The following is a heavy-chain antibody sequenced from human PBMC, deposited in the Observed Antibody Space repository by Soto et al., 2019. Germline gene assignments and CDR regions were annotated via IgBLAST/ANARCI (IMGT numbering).Heavy chain of an antibody. CDR3: ARGRGGYSYGSGYYYRMDV. CDR2: INHSGST. V-gene: IGHV4-34*01. Sequence: PSETLSLTCAVYGGSFSGYYWSWIRQPPGKGLEWIGEINHSGSTNYNPSLKSRVTISVDTSKNQFSLKLSSVTAADTAVYYCARGRGGYSYGSGYYYRMDVWGQGTTVTVSS. J-gene: IGHJ6*02. CDR1: GGSFSGYY. D-gene: IGHD5-18*01.